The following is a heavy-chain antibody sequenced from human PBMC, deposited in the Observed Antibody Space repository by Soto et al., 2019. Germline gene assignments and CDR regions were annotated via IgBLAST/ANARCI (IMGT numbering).Heavy chain of an antibody. D-gene: IGHD1-26*01. CDR3: AKDRAGSGSYRGYYFDY. V-gene: IGHV3-23*01. J-gene: IGHJ4*02. CDR2: ISGSGGST. CDR1: GFTFSSYA. Sequence: GGSLRLSCAASGFTFSSYAMSWVRQAPGKGLEWVSAISGSGGSTYYADSVKGRFTISRDNSKNTLYLQMNSLRAEDTAVSYCAKDRAGSGSYRGYYFDYWGQGTLVTVSS.